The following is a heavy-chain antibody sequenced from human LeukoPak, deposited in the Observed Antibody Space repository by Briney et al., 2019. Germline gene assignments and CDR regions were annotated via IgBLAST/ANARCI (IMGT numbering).Heavy chain of an antibody. J-gene: IGHJ3*02. CDR2: ISGNSGSI. CDR3: AKDRGSHGYDAFDI. Sequence: PGRSLRLSCATSGFTFEDYAMHWVRQAPGKGLEWVSCISGNSGSIGYADSVKGRFTISRDNAKNSLYLQMNSLRPEDTALYYCAKDRGSHGYDAFDIWGQGTMATVSS. V-gene: IGHV3-9*01. D-gene: IGHD1-1*01. CDR1: GFTFEDYA.